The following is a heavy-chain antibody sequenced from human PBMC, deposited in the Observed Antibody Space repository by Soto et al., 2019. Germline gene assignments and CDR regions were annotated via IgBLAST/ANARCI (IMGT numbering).Heavy chain of an antibody. D-gene: IGHD6-13*01. CDR2: IYHSGST. V-gene: IGHV4-4*02. J-gene: IGHJ3*02. CDR1: GGSTSSSNW. Sequence: QVQLQESGPGLVKPSGTLSLTCTVSGGSTSSSNWWSWVRQPPGKGLEWIGEIYHSGSTNYNPSLQGRVTISVDKSETQFSLKMGSVAAADTAVYYCARSPSSSWYGGGAFDIWGQGTMVTVSS. CDR3: ARSPSSSWYGGGAFDI.